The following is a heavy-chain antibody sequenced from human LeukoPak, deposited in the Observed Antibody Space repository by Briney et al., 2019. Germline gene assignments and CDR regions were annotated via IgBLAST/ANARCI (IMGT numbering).Heavy chain of an antibody. D-gene: IGHD6-19*01. Sequence: GGSLRLSCAASGFTFSSYSMNWVRQSPGKGLEWISSVSNNNAIFYADSVKGRFTISRDNARNSLYLQMNSLRVEDTALYYCATSVAGTGNYWGQGTLVTVSS. V-gene: IGHV3-69-1*01. CDR3: ATSVAGTGNY. CDR2: VSNNNAI. J-gene: IGHJ4*02. CDR1: GFTFSSYS.